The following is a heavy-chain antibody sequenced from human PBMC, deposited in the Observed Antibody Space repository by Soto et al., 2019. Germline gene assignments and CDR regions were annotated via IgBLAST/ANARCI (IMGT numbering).Heavy chain of an antibody. V-gene: IGHV3-15*01. CDR2: IKSKTDGGTT. CDR3: TTGLTIFGVVIDP. D-gene: IGHD3-3*01. J-gene: IGHJ5*02. Sequence: EVQLVESGGSLVKPGWSLRLSCAASGFTFSNALMSWVRQAPGKGLEWVGRIKSKTDGGTTDYAAPVKGRFTISRDDSKNTLYLQMNSLKTEDTAVYYCTTGLTIFGVVIDPWGQGTLVTVSS. CDR1: GFTFSNAL.